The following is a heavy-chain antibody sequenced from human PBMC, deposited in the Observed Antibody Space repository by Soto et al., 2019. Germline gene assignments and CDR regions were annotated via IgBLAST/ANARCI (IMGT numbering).Heavy chain of an antibody. CDR2: TKNKANSETT. CDR3: ARYCLGLRGPVV. D-gene: IGHD3-10*01. CDR1: GFTFSDHY. V-gene: IGHV3-72*01. J-gene: IGHJ4*02. Sequence: EVQVVESGGGLVQPGGSLRLSCAGSGFTFSDHYLDWVRQAPGKGLEWGGRTKNKANSETTEYAASVKGRFTISRDDSKSSLYLQMNSLKTEDTAVYDCARYCLGLRGPVVWGQGTLVTVSS.